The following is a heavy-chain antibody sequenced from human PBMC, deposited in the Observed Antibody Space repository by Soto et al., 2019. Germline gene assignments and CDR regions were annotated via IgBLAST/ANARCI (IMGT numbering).Heavy chain of an antibody. CDR1: GFTFSSYS. V-gene: IGHV3-48*01. J-gene: IGHJ6*03. CDR3: ARDPSPSYYDFWSGYPAYYYYMDV. D-gene: IGHD3-3*01. CDR2: ISSSSSTI. Sequence: GGSLRLSCAASGFTFSSYSMNWVRQAPGKGLEWVSYISSSSSTIYYADSVKGRFTISRDNAKNSLYLQMNSLRAEDTAVYYCARDPSPSYYDFWSGYPAYYYYMDVWGKGPRSPSP.